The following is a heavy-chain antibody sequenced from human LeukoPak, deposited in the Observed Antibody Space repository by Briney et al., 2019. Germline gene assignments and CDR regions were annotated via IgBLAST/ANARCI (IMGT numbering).Heavy chain of an antibody. CDR1: GGSISSTNYY. D-gene: IGHD5-24*01. CDR2: IYYSGST. CDR3: ARAVATINVYYYYYMDV. J-gene: IGHJ6*03. Sequence: SETLSLTCTVSGGSISSTNYYWGWIRQPPGKGLEWIGYIYYSGSTNYNPSLKSRVTISVDTSKNQFSLKLSSVTAADTAVYYCARAVATINVYYYYYMDVWGKGTTVTVSS. V-gene: IGHV4-61*05.